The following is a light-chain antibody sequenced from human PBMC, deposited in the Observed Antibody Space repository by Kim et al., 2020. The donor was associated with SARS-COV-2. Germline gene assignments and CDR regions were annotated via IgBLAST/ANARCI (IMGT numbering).Light chain of an antibody. V-gene: IGKV1-17*03. CDR3: LHHKDYPYT. Sequence: ASVGDRVTISWRASHDIYTYLAWFQQKPGKVPKRLISGASRLQSGVPSRFSGSGSGAEFTLTISNLQPEDVATYYCLHHKDYPYTFGQGTKVDIK. J-gene: IGKJ1*01. CDR1: HDIYTY. CDR2: GAS.